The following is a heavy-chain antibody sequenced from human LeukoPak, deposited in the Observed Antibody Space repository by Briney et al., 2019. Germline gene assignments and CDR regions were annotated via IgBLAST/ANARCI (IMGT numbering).Heavy chain of an antibody. Sequence: GGSPRLSCAASGFTFSSYGMHWVRQAPGKGLEWVAVIWYDGSNKYYADSVKGRFTISRDNSKNTLYLQMNSLRAEDTAVYYCARDPDYYGSGPFDYWGQGTLVTVSS. CDR2: IWYDGSNK. CDR1: GFTFSSYG. D-gene: IGHD3-10*01. V-gene: IGHV3-33*01. J-gene: IGHJ4*02. CDR3: ARDPDYYGSGPFDY.